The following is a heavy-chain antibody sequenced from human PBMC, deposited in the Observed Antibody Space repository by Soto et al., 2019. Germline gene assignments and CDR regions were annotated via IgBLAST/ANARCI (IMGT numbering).Heavy chain of an antibody. V-gene: IGHV4-61*08. D-gene: IGHD5-12*01. CDR2: IYYSGST. CDR1: GGSMSRGGYY. J-gene: IGHJ5*02. CDR3: AREGRGYSGYDGHWFDP. Sequence: PSETQSRTGAVCGGSMSRGGYYWRWKRQHPGKGLEWIGYIYYSGSTNYNPSLKSRVTISVDTSKNQFSLKLSSVTAADTAVYYCAREGRGYSGYDGHWFDPWGQGTLVTVSS.